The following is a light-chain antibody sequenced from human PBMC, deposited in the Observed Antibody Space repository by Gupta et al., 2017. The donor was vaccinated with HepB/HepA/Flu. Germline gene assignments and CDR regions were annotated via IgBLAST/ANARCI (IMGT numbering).Light chain of an antibody. CDR3: QQYGSSPLT. CDR2: GAS. J-gene: IGKJ4*02. V-gene: IGKV3-20*01. CDR1: QSVSNSF. Sequence: EIVLTPSPGTLSLSPGERATLSCRASQSVSNSFLDWYQQKAGQAPRLLIYGASTRAAGIPTRFSGSGSGTDFTLTISRLEPEDFAVYYCQQYGSSPLTFGGGATVEIK.